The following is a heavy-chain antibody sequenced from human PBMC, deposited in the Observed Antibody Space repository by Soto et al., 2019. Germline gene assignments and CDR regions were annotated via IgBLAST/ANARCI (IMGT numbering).Heavy chain of an antibody. V-gene: IGHV3-30-3*01. CDR2: ISYDGSNK. J-gene: IGHJ6*02. CDR1: GFTFSSYA. D-gene: IGHD3-3*01. CDR3: ARDNYDFWSGYYGDDYYYYGMDV. Sequence: GGSLRLSCAASGFTFSSYAMHWVRQAPGKGLEWVAVISYDGSNKYYADSVKGRFTISRDNSKNTLYLQMNSLRAEDTAVYYCARDNYDFWSGYYGDDYYYYGMDVWGQGTTVTVSS.